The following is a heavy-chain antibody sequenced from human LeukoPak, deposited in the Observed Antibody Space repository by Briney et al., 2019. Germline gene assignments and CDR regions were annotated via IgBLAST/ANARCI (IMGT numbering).Heavy chain of an antibody. V-gene: IGHV3-30*02. J-gene: IGHJ5*02. D-gene: IGHD3-16*01. Sequence: GGSLRLSCAMSGFTLTSTGMHWVRQAPGKGLEWVAFMHYDGRNILYADSVKGRFSISTDNSKNTVYLQMSSLRAEDTAVYYCAKVTMGDVWFDPWGQRTLVTVSS. CDR2: MHYDGRNI. CDR1: GFTLTSTG. CDR3: AKVTMGDVWFDP.